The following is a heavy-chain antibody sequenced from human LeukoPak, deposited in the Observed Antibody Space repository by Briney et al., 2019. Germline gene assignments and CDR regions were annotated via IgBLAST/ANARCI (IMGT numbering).Heavy chain of an antibody. Sequence: SETLSLTCAVYGGSFSGYYWSWIRQPPGKGLEWIGEINHSGSTNYNPSLKSRVTISVDTSKNQFSLKLSSVTAADTAVYYCARYLTTVTFYYYGMDVWGQGTTVTVSS. J-gene: IGHJ6*02. CDR2: INHSGST. CDR1: GGSFSGYY. D-gene: IGHD4-17*01. CDR3: ARYLTTVTFYYYGMDV. V-gene: IGHV4-34*01.